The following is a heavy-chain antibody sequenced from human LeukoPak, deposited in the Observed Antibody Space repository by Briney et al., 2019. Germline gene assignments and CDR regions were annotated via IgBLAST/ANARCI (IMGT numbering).Heavy chain of an antibody. Sequence: SETLSLTCTVSGGSISSYYWSWIRQPAGKGLEWIGRIYTSGSTNYNPSLKSRVTMSVDTSKNQFSLKLSSVTSADTAVYYCTRSGEMAPTSYYYYYMDVWGKGTTVTISS. J-gene: IGHJ6*03. CDR2: IYTSGST. D-gene: IGHD5-24*01. CDR1: GGSISSYY. V-gene: IGHV4-4*07. CDR3: TRSGEMAPTSYYYYYMDV.